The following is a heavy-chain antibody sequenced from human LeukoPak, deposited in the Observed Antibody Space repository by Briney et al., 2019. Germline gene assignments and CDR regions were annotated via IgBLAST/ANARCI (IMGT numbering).Heavy chain of an antibody. J-gene: IGHJ4*02. CDR2: IYTSGST. V-gene: IGHV4-4*07. CDR1: GGSISSYY. D-gene: IGHD3-22*01. CDR3: ARGGAVVFSGSIKYYFDY. Sequence: PSETLSLTRTVSGGSISSYYWSWIRQPAGKGLEWIGRIYTSGSTNYNPSLKSRVTISVDKSKNQFSLKLSSVTAADTAVYYCARGGAVVFSGSIKYYFDYWGQGTLVTVSS.